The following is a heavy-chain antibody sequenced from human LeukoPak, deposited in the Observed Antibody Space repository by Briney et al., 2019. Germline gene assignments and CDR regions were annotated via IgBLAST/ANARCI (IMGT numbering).Heavy chain of an antibody. D-gene: IGHD6-19*01. CDR1: GFTFSSYA. J-gene: IGHJ4*02. V-gene: IGHV3-23*01. CDR3: ARAQVGYSSSL. CDR2: ISGSGGST. Sequence: PGGSLRLSCAASGFTFSSYAMSWVRQAPGKGLEWVSAISGSGGSTYYADSVKGRFTISRDNSKNTLYLQMDSLRAEDTAVYYCARAQVGYSSSLWGQGTLVTVSS.